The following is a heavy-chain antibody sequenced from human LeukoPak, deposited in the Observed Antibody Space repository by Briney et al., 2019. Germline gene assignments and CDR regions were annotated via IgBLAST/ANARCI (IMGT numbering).Heavy chain of an antibody. Sequence: SVKVSCKASGCTFSSYGISWVRQAPGQGLEWMGGIIPIFGTANYAQKFQGRVTITADESTSTAYMELSSLRYEDTAVYYCARDELGLGYCSGGSCYGMDVWGKGTTVTVSS. CDR2: IIPIFGTA. J-gene: IGHJ6*04. D-gene: IGHD2-15*01. CDR1: GCTFSSYG. V-gene: IGHV1-69*13. CDR3: ARDELGLGYCSGGSCYGMDV.